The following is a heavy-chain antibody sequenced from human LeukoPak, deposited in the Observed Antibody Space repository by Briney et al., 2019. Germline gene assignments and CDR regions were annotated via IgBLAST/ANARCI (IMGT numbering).Heavy chain of an antibody. Sequence: PGGSLRLSCAASGFTFSSYSMNWVRQAPGKGLEWVSYISSSSSTIYYADSVKGRFTISRDNAKNSLYLQMNSLRDEDTAVYYCAKDMARYCSGGSCPRAFDYWGQGSLVTVSS. CDR3: AKDMARYCSGGSCPRAFDY. V-gene: IGHV3-48*02. CDR1: GFTFSSYS. J-gene: IGHJ4*02. D-gene: IGHD2-15*01. CDR2: ISSSSSTI.